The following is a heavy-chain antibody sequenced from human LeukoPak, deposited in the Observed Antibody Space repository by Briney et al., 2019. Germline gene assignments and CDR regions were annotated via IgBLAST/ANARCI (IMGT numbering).Heavy chain of an antibody. CDR2: INSDGTIT. D-gene: IGHD1-1*01. CDR3: ARDYNWNPPDY. V-gene: IGHV3-74*01. Sequence: GGSLRLSCAAPGFTFTSHWMHWVRQAPGKGLVWVSRINSDGTITTYADSAQGRFTISRDNAKNTLYLQMNSLRVEDTAVYYCARDYNWNPPDYWGQGTLVTVSS. CDR1: GFTFTSHW. J-gene: IGHJ4*02.